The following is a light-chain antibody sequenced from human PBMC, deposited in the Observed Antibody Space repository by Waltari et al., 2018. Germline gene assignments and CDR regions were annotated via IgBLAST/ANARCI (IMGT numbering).Light chain of an antibody. CDR1: QTVNTF. CDR3: QQRRAWPPSIT. V-gene: IGKV3-11*01. Sequence: EIVLTQSPATLSLSPGERATLSCRASQTVNTFLAWYQKKPGQAPRLHIYDACTRATGSPARFSGSGSGTDFTLTISSLEPEDFAVYYCQQRRAWPPSITFGQGTRLEIK. CDR2: DAC. J-gene: IGKJ5*01.